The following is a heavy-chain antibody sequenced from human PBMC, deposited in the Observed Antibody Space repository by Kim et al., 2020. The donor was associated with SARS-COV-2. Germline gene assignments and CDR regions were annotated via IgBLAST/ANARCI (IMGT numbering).Heavy chain of an antibody. CDR2: T. Sequence: TYYADSVKGRFTISRDNSKNTLYLQMNSLRAEDTAVYYCAKRITARGFDYWGQGTLVTVSS. J-gene: IGHJ4*02. V-gene: IGHV3-23*01. D-gene: IGHD3-16*01. CDR3: AKRITARGFDY.